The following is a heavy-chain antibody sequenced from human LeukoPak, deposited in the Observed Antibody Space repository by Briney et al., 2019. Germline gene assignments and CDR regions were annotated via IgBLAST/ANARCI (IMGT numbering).Heavy chain of an antibody. V-gene: IGHV3-23*01. D-gene: IGHD3-10*01. CDR3: AKTRGSGPFDY. Sequence: GGSLRLSCAASGFTFSSYAMNWRRQAPGKGLEWVSGISGSGASTYYADSVKGRFTISRDNSKNTLYLQMNSLRAEDTAVYYCAKTRGSGPFDYWGQGTLVTVSS. J-gene: IGHJ4*02. CDR1: GFTFSSYA. CDR2: ISGSGAST.